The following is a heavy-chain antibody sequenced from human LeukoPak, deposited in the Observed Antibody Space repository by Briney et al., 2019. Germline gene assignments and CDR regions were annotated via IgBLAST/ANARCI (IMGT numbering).Heavy chain of an antibody. D-gene: IGHD3-10*01. J-gene: IGHJ4*02. V-gene: IGHV3-74*01. CDR2: INSDGRTT. CDR1: GFTFGTYW. Sequence: QPGGSLRLSCGASGFTFGTYWMHWVRQAPGKGLVWVSGINSDGRTTTYADSVKGRFTISRDNAKNTLYLQMNNLRAEDTAIYYCATDYYVSGSYYRLFYWGQGTLGTVSS. CDR3: ATDYYVSGSYYRLFY.